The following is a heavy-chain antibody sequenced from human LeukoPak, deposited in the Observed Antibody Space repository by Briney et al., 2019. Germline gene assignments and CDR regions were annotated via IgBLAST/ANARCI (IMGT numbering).Heavy chain of an antibody. CDR1: GGSISSGGYS. D-gene: IGHD3-9*01. CDR2: IYHSGST. V-gene: IGHV4-30-2*01. J-gene: IGHJ5*02. Sequence: PSQTLSLTCAVSGGSISSGGYSWSWIRQPPGKGLEWIGYIYHSGSTNYNPSLKSRVTISVDTSKNQFSLKLSSVTAADTAVYYCARVRGLRYFDWLLKYNWFDPWGQGTLVTVSS. CDR3: ARVRGLRYFDWLLKYNWFDP.